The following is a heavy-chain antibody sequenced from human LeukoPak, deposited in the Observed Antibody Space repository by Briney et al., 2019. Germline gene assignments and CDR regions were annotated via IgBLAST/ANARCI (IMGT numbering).Heavy chain of an antibody. D-gene: IGHD3-3*01. CDR2: INHSGST. CDR1: GGSFSGYY. J-gene: IGHJ6*03. Sequence: SETLSLTCAVYGGSFSGYYWSWIRQPPGKGLEWIAEINHSGSTNYNPSLKSRVTISVDTSKNQFSLKLSSVTAADTAVYYCARHVGYGFWSGSYYMDVWGKGTTVTVSS. CDR3: ARHVGYGFWSGSYYMDV. V-gene: IGHV4-34*01.